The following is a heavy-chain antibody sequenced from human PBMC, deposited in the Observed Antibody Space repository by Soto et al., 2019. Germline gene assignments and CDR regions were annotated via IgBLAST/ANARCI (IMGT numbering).Heavy chain of an antibody. Sequence: GGSLRLSCSVSGITFRNYAMHWVRQAPGRGLEYVSGITRDGDNTWHADSVKDRFTISRDNSDDTLYLQMSSLRVEDTAKYYCVEGNQPPRYYFEFWGPGTLVTVSS. V-gene: IGHV3-64D*08. J-gene: IGHJ4*01. D-gene: IGHD3-9*01. CDR2: ITRDGDNT. CDR3: VEGNQPPRYYFEF. CDR1: GITFRNYA.